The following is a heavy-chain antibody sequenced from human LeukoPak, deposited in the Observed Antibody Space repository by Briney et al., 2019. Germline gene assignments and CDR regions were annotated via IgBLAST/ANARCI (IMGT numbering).Heavy chain of an antibody. CDR1: GGSISSYY. CDR2: IYHSGST. CDR3: ARLSGAPVRHPIYHFDY. Sequence: PSETLSLTCTVSGGSISSYYWSWIRQPPGKELEWIGNIYHSGSTHKNPSLKSRVTISLDTSKNQFSLKLSSVTAADTAMYYCARLSGAPVRHPIYHFDYWGQGTLVTVSS. V-gene: IGHV4-59*08. J-gene: IGHJ4*02. D-gene: IGHD1-26*01.